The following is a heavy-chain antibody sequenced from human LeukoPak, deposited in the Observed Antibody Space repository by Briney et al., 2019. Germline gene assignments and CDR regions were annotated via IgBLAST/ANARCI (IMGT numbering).Heavy chain of an antibody. V-gene: IGHV3-64D*08. J-gene: IGHJ4*02. CDR3: VKERSSGWYDFDS. CDR1: GFTLNDYA. CDR2: ISSSGDNT. Sequence: RGSLRLSCSPSGFTLNDYAMHWVRQAPGKGLEYVSGISSSGDNTYSADSVKGRFTISRDNSKKTLYLQMSSLRREHTALYYCVKERSSGWYDFDSGGQGTLVTVS. D-gene: IGHD6-19*01.